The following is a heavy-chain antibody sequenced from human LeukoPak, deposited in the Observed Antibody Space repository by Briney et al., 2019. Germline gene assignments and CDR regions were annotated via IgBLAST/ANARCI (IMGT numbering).Heavy chain of an antibody. J-gene: IGHJ4*02. CDR2: IRSKAYGGTT. CDR3: TRAEELWFGELLFDY. D-gene: IGHD3-10*01. CDR1: GFTFGDYA. Sequence: GGSLRLSCTASGFTFGDYAMSWVCQAPGKGLEWVGFIRSKAYGGTTEYAASVKGRFTISRDDSKSIAYLQMNSLKTEDTAVYYCTRAEELWFGELLFDYWGQGTLVTVSS. V-gene: IGHV3-49*04.